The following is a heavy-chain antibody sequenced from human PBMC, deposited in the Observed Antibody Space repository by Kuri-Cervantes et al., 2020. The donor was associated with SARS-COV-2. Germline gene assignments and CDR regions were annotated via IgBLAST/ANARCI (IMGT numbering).Heavy chain of an antibody. CDR3: ARAGWSNFAIKAFDI. CDR2: TYYRSKWYN. CDR1: GDSVSSDSAA. D-gene: IGHD3-3*02. J-gene: IGHJ3*02. Sequence: SETLSLTFAISGDSVSSDSAAWNWIRQSPSRGLEWLGRTYYRSKWYNDYAPSVKTRIGITPDTSKNQFSVQLNSVTPEDTAVYYCARAGWSNFAIKAFDIWGQGTKVTVSS. V-gene: IGHV6-1*01.